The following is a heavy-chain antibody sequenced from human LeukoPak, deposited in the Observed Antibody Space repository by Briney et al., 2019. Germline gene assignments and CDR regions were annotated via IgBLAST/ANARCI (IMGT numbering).Heavy chain of an antibody. V-gene: IGHV1-18*01. CDR3: ARGIAAAGNHYYFDH. CDR1: GYTFTSYG. J-gene: IGHJ4*02. Sequence: ASVKVSCKASGYTFTSYGISWVRQAPGQGLEWMGWISAYNGNTNYAQKLQGRVTMTTDTSTSTAYMELRSLRSDDTAVYYCARGIAAAGNHYYFDHWGQGTLVTVSS. CDR2: ISAYNGNT. D-gene: IGHD6-13*01.